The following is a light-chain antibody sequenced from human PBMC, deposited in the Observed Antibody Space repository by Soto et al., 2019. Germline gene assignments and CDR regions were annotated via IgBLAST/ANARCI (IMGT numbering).Light chain of an antibody. J-gene: IGLJ3*02. Sequence: QSVLTQPPSASGTPGQRVTISCSESRSNIGSKTVYSYQHLPGTAPKLLIYSNNQRPSGVPDRFSGSKSGTSASLAISGLQAEDEADYYCAAWDDRLNGWVFGGGTKVTVL. CDR1: RSNIGSKT. CDR2: SNN. V-gene: IGLV1-44*01. CDR3: AAWDDRLNGWV.